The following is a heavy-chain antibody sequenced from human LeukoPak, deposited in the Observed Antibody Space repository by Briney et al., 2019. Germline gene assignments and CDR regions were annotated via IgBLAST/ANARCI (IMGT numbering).Heavy chain of an antibody. V-gene: IGHV3-48*01. D-gene: IGHD3-9*01. CDR1: GFTFSSYS. J-gene: IGHJ4*02. CDR2: ISSSSSTI. Sequence: GGSLRLSCAASGFTFSSYSMNWVRQAPGKGLEWVSYISSSSSTIYYADSVKGRFTISRDNAKNSLYLQMNSLRAEDTAVYYCARDLKRRYFDWSRSNYFDYWGQGTLVTVSS. CDR3: ARDLKRRYFDWSRSNYFDY.